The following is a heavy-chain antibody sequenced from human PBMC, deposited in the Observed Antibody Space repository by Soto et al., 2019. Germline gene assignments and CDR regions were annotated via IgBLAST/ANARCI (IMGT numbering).Heavy chain of an antibody. CDR3: ATTPVYDAFDI. J-gene: IGHJ3*02. Sequence: GGSLRLSCAASGFTVSSNYMSWVRQAPGKGLEWVSVIYSGGSTYYADSVKGRFTISRDNSKNTLYLQMNSLRAEDTAVYYCATTPVYDAFDIWGQGTMVTVSS. CDR2: IYSGGST. D-gene: IGHD2-8*01. V-gene: IGHV3-53*01. CDR1: GFTVSSNY.